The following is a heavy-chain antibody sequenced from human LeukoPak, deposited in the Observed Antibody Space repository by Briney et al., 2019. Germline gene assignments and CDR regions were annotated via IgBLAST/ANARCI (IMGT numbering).Heavy chain of an antibody. CDR1: GGSISSYY. CDR3: ARDRREFRAPYAFDI. J-gene: IGHJ3*02. Sequence: SETLSLTCTVSGGSISSYYWSWIQQPPGKGLEWIGYIYYSGSTNYNPSLKSRVTISVDTSKNQFSLKLSSVTAADTAVYYCARDRREFRAPYAFDIWGQGTMVTVSS. V-gene: IGHV4-59*01. CDR2: IYYSGST.